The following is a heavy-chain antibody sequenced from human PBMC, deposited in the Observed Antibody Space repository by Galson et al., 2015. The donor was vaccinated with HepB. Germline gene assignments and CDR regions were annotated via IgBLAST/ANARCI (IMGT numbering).Heavy chain of an antibody. D-gene: IGHD5-12*01. J-gene: IGHJ4*02. Sequence: SVKVSCKASDYTFTSYGISWVRQAPGQGLEWMRWISAYNGDTIYAQKVQDRVTMTTDNSKNTLYLQMSSLRAVDTAVYYCAKSRSQWLRPYYFDYWGQGTLVPVSS. V-gene: IGHV1-18*01. CDR2: ISAYNGDT. CDR1: DYTFTSYG. CDR3: AKSRSQWLRPYYFDY.